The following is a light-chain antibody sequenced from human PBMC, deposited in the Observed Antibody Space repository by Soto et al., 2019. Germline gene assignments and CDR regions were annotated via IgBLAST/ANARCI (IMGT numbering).Light chain of an antibody. J-gene: IGKJ1*01. Sequence: DIVMTQSPLSLPVTPGEPASISCRSSQSLLHSNGYNYLDWYVQKPGQSPQLLMYLGSHRASGVPDRFSGSGSGTDFTLIISRVEAEDVGVYYCMQSLQTPWAFGQGTKVEIK. V-gene: IGKV2-28*01. CDR2: LGS. CDR3: MQSLQTPWA. CDR1: QSLLHSNGYNY.